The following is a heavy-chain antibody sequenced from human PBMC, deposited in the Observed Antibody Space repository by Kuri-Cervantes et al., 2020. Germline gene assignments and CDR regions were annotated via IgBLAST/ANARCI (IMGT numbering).Heavy chain of an antibody. J-gene: IGHJ4*02. V-gene: IGHV1-18*01. Sequence: ASVKVSCKVSGYTLTELSMHWVRQAPGKGLEWMGWISAYNGNTNYAQKLQGRVTMTTDTSTSTAYMELRSLRSDDTAVYYCARIGYCSSTSYYDYWGQGTLVTVSS. CDR2: ISAYNGNT. D-gene: IGHD2-2*01. CDR1: GYTLTELS. CDR3: ARIGYCSSTSYYDY.